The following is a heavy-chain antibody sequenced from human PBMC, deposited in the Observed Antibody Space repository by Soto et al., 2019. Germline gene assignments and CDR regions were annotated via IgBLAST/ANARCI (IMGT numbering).Heavy chain of an antibody. CDR1: GYTFTNYA. CDR3: ARAPDLVSTVDY. J-gene: IGHJ4*02. D-gene: IGHD3-22*01. Sequence: ASVKVSCKASGYTFTNYAIHWMRQAPGQRLEWMGWINAGNGNTKYSQKFQGRVTITRDTSASTAYMELSSLRSEDTAVYYCARAPDLVSTVDYWGQGTLVTVSS. CDR2: INAGNGNT. V-gene: IGHV1-3*01.